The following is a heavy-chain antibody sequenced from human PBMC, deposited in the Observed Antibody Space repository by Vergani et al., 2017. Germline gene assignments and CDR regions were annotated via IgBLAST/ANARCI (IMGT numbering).Heavy chain of an antibody. CDR2: IWYDGSNK. CDR1: GFTFSSYG. D-gene: IGHD3-22*01. Sequence: QVQLVESGGGVVQPGRSLRLSCAASGFTFSSYGMHWVRQAPGKGLEWVAVIWYDGSNKYYADSVKGRFTISRDNSKNTLYLQMNSLRAEDTAVYYCARRDSSGYYYFDYWGQGTLVTVSS. CDR3: ARRDSSGYYYFDY. V-gene: IGHV3-33*01. J-gene: IGHJ4*02.